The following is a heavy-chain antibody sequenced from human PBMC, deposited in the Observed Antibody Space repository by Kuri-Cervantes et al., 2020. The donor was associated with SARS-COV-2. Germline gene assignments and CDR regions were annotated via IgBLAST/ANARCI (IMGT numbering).Heavy chain of an antibody. CDR1: GGSFSGYY. J-gene: IGHJ4*02. V-gene: IGHV4-34*01. CDR2: INHSGST. Sequence: SETLSLTCAVYGGSFSGYYWSWIRQPPGKGLEWIGEINHSGSTNYNPTLKSRVTISVDTSKSQFSLSLNSLTAADTAVYFCARDPYRGESTFDYWGQGTLVTVSS. CDR3: ARDPYRGESTFDY. D-gene: IGHD3-10*01.